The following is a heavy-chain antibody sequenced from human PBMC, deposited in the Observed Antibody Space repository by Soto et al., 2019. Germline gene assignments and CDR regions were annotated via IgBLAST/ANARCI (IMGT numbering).Heavy chain of an antibody. CDR3: TTAEASEYYGDYGAFDY. V-gene: IGHV3-15*01. J-gene: IGHJ4*02. D-gene: IGHD4-17*01. CDR1: GLTFSNAW. Sequence: GGSLRLSCAASGLTFSNAWMGWVRQAPGKXREWVGRIKSKTDGGTTDYAAPVKGRFTISRDDSKNTLYLQMNSLKTEDTAVYYCTTAEASEYYGDYGAFDYWGQGTLVTVSS. CDR2: IKSKTDGGTT.